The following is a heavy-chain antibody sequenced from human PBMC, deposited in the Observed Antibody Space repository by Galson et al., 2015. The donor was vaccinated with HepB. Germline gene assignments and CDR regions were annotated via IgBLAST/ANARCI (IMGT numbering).Heavy chain of an antibody. CDR2: IIPILGIA. V-gene: IGHV1-69*10. CDR3: ARVGGRYDILTGYYSSLFVSSDPAGEFDP. J-gene: IGHJ5*02. D-gene: IGHD3-9*01. Sequence: VKVSCKASGGPFSSYAISWVRQAPGQGLEWMGRIIPILGIANYAQKFQGRVTITADESTSTAYMELSSLRSEDTAVYYCARVGGRYDILTGYYSSLFVSSDPAGEFDPWGQGTLVTVSS. CDR1: GGPFSSYA.